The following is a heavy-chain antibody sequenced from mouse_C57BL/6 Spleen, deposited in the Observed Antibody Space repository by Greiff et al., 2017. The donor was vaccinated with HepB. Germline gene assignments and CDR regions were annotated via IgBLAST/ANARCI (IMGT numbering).Heavy chain of an antibody. D-gene: IGHD1-1*01. CDR2: IYPRSGNT. V-gene: IGHV1-81*01. CDR3: ARRGTTVVEDY. CDR1: GYTFTSYG. Sequence: VQLQQSGAELARPGASVKLSCKASGYTFTSYGISWVKQRTGKGLEWIGEIYPRSGNTYYNEKFKGKATLTPDKSSSTAYMELRSLTSEDSAVYFCARRGTTVVEDYWGQGTTLTVSS. J-gene: IGHJ2*01.